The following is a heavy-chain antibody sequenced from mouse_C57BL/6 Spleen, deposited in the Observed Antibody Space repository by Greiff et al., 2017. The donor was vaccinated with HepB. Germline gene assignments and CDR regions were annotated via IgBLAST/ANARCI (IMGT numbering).Heavy chain of an antibody. V-gene: IGHV3-3*01. CDR2: TFYSGIT. CDR3: ARGYGNNWYFDV. Sequence: VQLQQSGPSLVRPSQTLSLTCSVTGFSINSDCYWIWIRQFPGNKLEYIGYTFYSGITYYNPSLESRTYITRDTSKNQFSLKLSSVTTEDTATYYCARGYGNNWYFDVWGTGTTVTVSS. CDR1: GFSINSDCY. D-gene: IGHD2-1*01. J-gene: IGHJ1*03.